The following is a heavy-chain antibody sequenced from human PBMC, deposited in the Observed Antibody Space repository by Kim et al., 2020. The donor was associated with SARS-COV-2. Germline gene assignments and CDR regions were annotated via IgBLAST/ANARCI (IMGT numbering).Heavy chain of an antibody. J-gene: IGHJ4*02. CDR2: IYYSGST. D-gene: IGHD2-15*01. Sequence: SETLSLTCTVSGGSISSYYWSWIRQPPGKGLEWIGYIYYSGSTNYNPSLKSRVTISVDTSKNQFSLKLSSVTAADTAVYYCARGSGGSRTGGDYWGQGTLVTVSS. V-gene: IGHV4-59*01. CDR1: GGSISSYY. CDR3: ARGSGGSRTGGDY.